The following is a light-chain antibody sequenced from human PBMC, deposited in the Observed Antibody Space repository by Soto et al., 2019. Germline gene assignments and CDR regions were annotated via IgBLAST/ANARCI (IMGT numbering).Light chain of an antibody. CDR2: GAS. V-gene: IGKV3-20*01. Sequence: EIVLTPSPGTLSLSQGGRASLSCRASQSVPSNYLAWYRQNPGQAPRLLIYGASNRATGIPDRFSDSGSGTDFTLTISGLQTEDFATYYCQQVNVYPSTFCGGTKVDIK. J-gene: IGKJ4*01. CDR1: QSVPSNY. CDR3: QQVNVYPST.